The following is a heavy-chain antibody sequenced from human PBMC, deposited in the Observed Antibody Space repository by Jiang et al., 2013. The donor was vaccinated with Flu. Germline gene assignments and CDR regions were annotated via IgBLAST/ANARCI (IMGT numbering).Heavy chain of an antibody. J-gene: IGHJ5*02. CDR2: FDPESAEK. V-gene: IGHV1-24*01. D-gene: IGHD3-9*01. CDR1: GYTFTELS. Sequence: SGAEVKKPGASVKVSCKASGYTFTELSFHWVRQVPGKGLEWMGGFDPESAEKISAPKFQGRVTMTEDSSTETAYMELTSLTSGDTAIYYCGIFEVPVNWIDPWGQGTLVTVSS. CDR3: GIFEVPVNWIDP.